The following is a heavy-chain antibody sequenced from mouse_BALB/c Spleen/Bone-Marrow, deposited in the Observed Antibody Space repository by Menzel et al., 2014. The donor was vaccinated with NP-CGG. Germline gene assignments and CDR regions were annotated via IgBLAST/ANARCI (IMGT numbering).Heavy chain of an antibody. D-gene: IGHD2-10*01. J-gene: IGHJ4*01. CDR1: GFNIKDTY. Sequence: VQLQQPGAELVKPGASVKLSCTASGFNIKDTYMHWVKLRPEQGLEWIGRIDPANGNTKYDPKFQGKATITADTSSNTAYLQLSSLTSEDTAVYYCARERGGTYYGNYDAMDYWGQGTSVTVSS. CDR2: IDPANGNT. V-gene: IGHV14-3*02. CDR3: ARERGGTYYGNYDAMDY.